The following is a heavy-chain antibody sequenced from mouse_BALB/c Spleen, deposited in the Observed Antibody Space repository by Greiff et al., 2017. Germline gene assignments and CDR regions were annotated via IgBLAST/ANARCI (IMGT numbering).Heavy chain of an antibody. D-gene: IGHD1-1*01. V-gene: IGHV5-6-5*01. Sequence: DVQLVESGGGLVKPGGSLKLSCAASGFTFSSYAMSWVRQTPEKRLEWVASISSGGSTYYPDSVKGRFTISRDNARNILYLQMSSLRSEDTAMYYCARGLLRSFDYWGQGTTLTVSS. CDR1: GFTFSSYA. CDR2: ISSGGST. CDR3: ARGLLRSFDY. J-gene: IGHJ2*01.